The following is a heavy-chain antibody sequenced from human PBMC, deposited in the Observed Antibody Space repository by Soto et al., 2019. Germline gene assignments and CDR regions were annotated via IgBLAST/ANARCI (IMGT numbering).Heavy chain of an antibody. CDR1: GFTFSSYA. J-gene: IGHJ5*02. CDR2: ISYDGSNK. CDR3: ARGAFRWLQSKPHWFDP. Sequence: GGSLRLSCAASGFTFSSYAMHWVRQAPGKGLEWVAVISYDGSNKYYADSVKGRFTISRDNSKNTLYLQMNSLRAEDTAVYYCARGAFRWLQSKPHWFDPWGQGTLVTVSS. D-gene: IGHD5-12*01. V-gene: IGHV3-30-3*01.